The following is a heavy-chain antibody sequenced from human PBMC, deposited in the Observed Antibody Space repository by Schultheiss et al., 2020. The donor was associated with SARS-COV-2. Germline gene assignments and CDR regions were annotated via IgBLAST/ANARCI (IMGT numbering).Heavy chain of an antibody. J-gene: IGHJ4*02. CDR1: GSSISGYF. CDR3: ARRRQDTNAYSYFDS. CDR2: IYHNGNT. Sequence: SETLSLTCTVSGSSISGYFWTWIRQPPGKGLEWIGHIYHNGNTNYNPSLKSRVAISVDTSKNQFSLKLSSVTAADTAVYYCARRRQDTNAYSYFDSWGQGTLVTVSS. D-gene: IGHD4-11*01. V-gene: IGHV4-59*01.